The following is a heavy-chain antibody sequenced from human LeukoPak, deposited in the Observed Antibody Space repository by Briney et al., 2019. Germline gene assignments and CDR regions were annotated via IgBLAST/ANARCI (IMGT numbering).Heavy chain of an antibody. CDR3: AKAKNWNDATALDY. D-gene: IGHD1-1*01. Sequence: GGSLRLSCAASGFTVSSNYMSWVRQAPGKGLEWVSSISWNSGSIGYADSVKGRFTISRDNAKNSLYLQMNSLRAEDTALYYCAKAKNWNDATALDYWGQGTLVTVSS. CDR2: ISWNSGSI. J-gene: IGHJ4*02. V-gene: IGHV3-9*01. CDR1: GFTVSSNY.